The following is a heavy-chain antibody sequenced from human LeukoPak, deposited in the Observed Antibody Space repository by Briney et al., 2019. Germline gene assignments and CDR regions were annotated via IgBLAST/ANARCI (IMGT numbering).Heavy chain of an antibody. J-gene: IGHJ3*01. CDR2: INFSGTNA. CDR3: ARDIELST. D-gene: IGHD3-16*02. CDR1: GFTFSDSA. V-gene: IGHV3-23*01. Sequence: GGSLRLSCVASGFTFSDSAMSWVRQAPGKGLEWVSLINFSGTNAYFADSVKGRFTISRDNSKDTVYLQMNSLRAEDTAIYNCARDIELSTWGQGTKVTVSS.